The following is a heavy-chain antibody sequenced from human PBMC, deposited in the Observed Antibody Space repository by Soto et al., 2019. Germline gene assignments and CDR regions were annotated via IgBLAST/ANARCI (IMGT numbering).Heavy chain of an antibody. CDR1: GGTFSSYA. CDR3: ARHTVTTATLDY. V-gene: IGHV1-69*13. Sequence: SVKVSCKASGGTFSSYAISWVRQAPGQGLEWMGGIIPIFGTANYAQKFQGRVTITADESTSTAYMELSSLRSEDTAVYYCARHTVTTATLDYCGQGTLVTVYS. CDR2: IIPIFGTA. D-gene: IGHD4-17*01. J-gene: IGHJ4*02.